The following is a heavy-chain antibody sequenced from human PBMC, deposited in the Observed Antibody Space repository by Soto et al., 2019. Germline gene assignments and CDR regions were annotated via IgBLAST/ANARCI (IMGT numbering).Heavy chain of an antibody. D-gene: IGHD1-20*01. J-gene: IGHJ3*01. CDR2: IGGGDDDR. Sequence: GGSLRLSCAASGLTFSTYAMSWVRQAPGKGLEWVSSIGGGDDDRHYADSVKGRFTISRDNSKNTVFLQMSSLSAEDTARYYCANDRQSYNSGWDPFDFWGQGTVVTVSS. V-gene: IGHV3-23*01. CDR3: ANDRQSYNSGWDPFDF. CDR1: GLTFSTYA.